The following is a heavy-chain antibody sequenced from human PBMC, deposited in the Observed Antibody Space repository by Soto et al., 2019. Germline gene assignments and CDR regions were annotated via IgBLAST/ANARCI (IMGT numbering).Heavy chain of an antibody. V-gene: IGHV6-1*01. D-gene: IGHD6-13*01. CDR3: ARERGHSRSWYFDY. Sequence: SQTLSLTCAISGDSVSSNSAAWNWVRQSPSRGLKWLGRTYYRSKWNNDYAVSVKRRITINPDTSKNQFSLQLNSVTPEDTAVCYCARERGHSRSWYFDYWGQGNLVTVSS. CDR2: TYYRSKWNN. CDR1: GDSVSSNSAA. J-gene: IGHJ4*02.